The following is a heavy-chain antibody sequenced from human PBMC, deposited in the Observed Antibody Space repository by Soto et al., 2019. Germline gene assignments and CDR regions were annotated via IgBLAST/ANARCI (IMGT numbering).Heavy chain of an antibody. CDR2: ISGGGGTT. CDR1: GFTFSIYA. V-gene: IGHV3-23*01. CDR3: ACVWEVAGTCY. J-gene: IGHJ4*02. D-gene: IGHD6-19*01. Sequence: LRRSCSASGFTFSIYAMTWVRQAPGKGLEWVSAISGGGGTTYYADSVKGRFTISRDNSKNTLYLQVNSLRAEDTAIYYCACVWEVAGTCYWGQGTLVTV.